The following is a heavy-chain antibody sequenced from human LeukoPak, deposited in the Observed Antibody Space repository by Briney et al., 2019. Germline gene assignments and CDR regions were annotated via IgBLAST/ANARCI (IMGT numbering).Heavy chain of an antibody. CDR2: IYYSGST. CDR1: GGSISSYY. D-gene: IGHD2-21*01. V-gene: IGHV4-59*01. J-gene: IGHJ5*02. CDR3: ARAVGGYCSA. Sequence: SETLSLTCTVSGGSISSYYWSWIRQPPGKGLEWIGYIYYSGSTNYHPSLKSRVTISVDTSKNQFSLKVSSVTAADTAVYYCARAVGGYCSAWGQGTLVTVSS.